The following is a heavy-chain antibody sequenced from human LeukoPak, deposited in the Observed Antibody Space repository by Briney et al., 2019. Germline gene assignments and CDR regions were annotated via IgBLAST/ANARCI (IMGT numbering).Heavy chain of an antibody. CDR3: AKESPHFCY. Sequence: GGSLRLSCAASGFTFRRYAMSWVRQAPGKGLAWVSTISGGGDTTYYADSVKGRFTISRDNSKNTLYLQMNSLRAEDRAVYYWAKESPHFCYLGQGTLVTVSS. V-gene: IGHV3-23*01. CDR2: ISGGGDTT. CDR1: GFTFRRYA. J-gene: IGHJ4*02.